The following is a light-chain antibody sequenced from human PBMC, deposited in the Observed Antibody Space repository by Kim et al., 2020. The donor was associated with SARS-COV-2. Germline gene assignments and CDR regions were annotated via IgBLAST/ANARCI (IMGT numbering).Light chain of an antibody. CDR3: QVWDNGSDQEV. Sequence: SYELTQPSSVSVAPGKTARITCGGNNIGSKSVHWYQQKPGQAPVLVIYYDSDRPSGIPERFSGSNSGTTATLTINRVEAGDEADYYCQVWDNGSDQEVFGGGTQLTVL. CDR2: YDS. V-gene: IGLV3-21*04. CDR1: NIGSKS. J-gene: IGLJ2*01.